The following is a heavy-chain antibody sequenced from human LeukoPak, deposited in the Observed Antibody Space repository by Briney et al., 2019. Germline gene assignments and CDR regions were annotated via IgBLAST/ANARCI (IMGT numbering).Heavy chain of an antibody. CDR3: ARGLYYFDS. CDR1: GFTFNFFW. V-gene: IGHV3-7*01. J-gene: IGHJ4*02. CDR2: IKHDGSEK. Sequence: GGSLRLSCAASGFTFNFFWMTWVRQAPGKGLEWVANIKHDGSEKYYLDSVKGRFTISRDSANNSLFLQMNSLRAEDTALYYCARGLYYFDSWGQGTLVTVSS.